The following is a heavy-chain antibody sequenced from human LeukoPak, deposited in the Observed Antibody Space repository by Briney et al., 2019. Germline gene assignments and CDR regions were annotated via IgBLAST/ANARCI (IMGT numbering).Heavy chain of an antibody. CDR2: IRTTAEGANYA. CDR3: ATDKRYAFDY. Sequence: GGSLRLSCATSGFTFTDYPMNWVRQAPGKGLEWVSNIRTTAEGANYAYYADSVKGRVTISRDDAKNTLYLHMNSLRDDSTAVYYCATDKRYAFDYWGQGILVTVSS. V-gene: IGHV3-48*02. CDR1: GFTFTDYP. J-gene: IGHJ4*02. D-gene: IGHD3-9*01.